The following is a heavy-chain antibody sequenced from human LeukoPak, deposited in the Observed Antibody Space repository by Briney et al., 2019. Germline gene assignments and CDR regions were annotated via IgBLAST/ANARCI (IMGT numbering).Heavy chain of an antibody. CDR1: GYTFTGYY. CDR2: INPNSGGT. Sequence: ASVKVSCKASGYTFTGYYMHWVRQAPGQGLEWMGWINPNSGGTNYAQKFQGRVTMTRDTSISTAYMELSSLRSEDTAVYYCATEPHDSLYFQHWGQGTLVTVSS. CDR3: ATEPHDSLYFQH. V-gene: IGHV1-2*02. J-gene: IGHJ1*01. D-gene: IGHD5-18*01.